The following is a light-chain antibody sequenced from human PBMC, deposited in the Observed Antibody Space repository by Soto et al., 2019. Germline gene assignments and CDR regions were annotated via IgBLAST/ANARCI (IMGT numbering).Light chain of an antibody. CDR1: QSVSSN. V-gene: IGKV3-15*01. J-gene: IGKJ4*01. CDR3: QQYNNWPRT. CDR2: GVS. Sequence: EIIMTQSSATLSVSPGERATLSCRASQSVSSNLAWYQQKPGQAPRLLIYGVSTRATGTPARCSGSGSGTEFTLTISSLQSEDFAVYYCQQYNNWPRTFGGGTKVDIK.